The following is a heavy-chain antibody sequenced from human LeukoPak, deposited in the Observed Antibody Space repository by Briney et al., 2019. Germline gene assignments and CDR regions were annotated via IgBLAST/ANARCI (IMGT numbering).Heavy chain of an antibody. V-gene: IGHV3-21*01. Sequence: PGGSLRLSCAASGFTFSSYSMNWVRQAPGKGLEWVSSISGSGSYIYYADSVKGRFTISRDNAKNSLYLQMNSLRAEDPAVYYCAGDGDYGDYFDYWGQGTLVTVSS. J-gene: IGHJ4*02. CDR3: AGDGDYGDYFDY. CDR1: GFTFSSYS. D-gene: IGHD4-17*01. CDR2: ISGSGSYI.